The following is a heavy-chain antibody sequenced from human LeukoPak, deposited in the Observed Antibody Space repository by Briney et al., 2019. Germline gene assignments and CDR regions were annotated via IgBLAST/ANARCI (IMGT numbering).Heavy chain of an antibody. J-gene: IGHJ4*02. V-gene: IGHV3-74*01. CDR2: INSDESST. CDR3: TRGGYYSSGSLDY. Sequence: PGGSLRLSCAASGFTFSSYWMHWVRQAPGKGLVWVSRINSDESSTTYADSVKGRFTISRDNAKNTLYLQMNSLRAEDTAVYYCTRGGYYSSGSLDYWGQGTLVTVSS. CDR1: GFTFSSYW. D-gene: IGHD6-19*01.